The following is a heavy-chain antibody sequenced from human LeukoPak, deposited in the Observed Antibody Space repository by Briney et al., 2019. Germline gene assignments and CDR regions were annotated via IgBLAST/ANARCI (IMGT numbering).Heavy chain of an antibody. CDR2: IIPIFGTA. CDR1: GGTFSSYA. V-gene: IGHV1-69*05. CDR3: ARVYGDYGEAFDI. Sequence: SGKVSCKASGGTFSSYAISWVRQAPEQGLEWMGRIIPIFGTANYPQKFQGRVTITTDESTSTAYMELSSLRSEDTAVYYCARVYGDYGEAFDIWGQGTMVTVSS. J-gene: IGHJ3*02. D-gene: IGHD4-17*01.